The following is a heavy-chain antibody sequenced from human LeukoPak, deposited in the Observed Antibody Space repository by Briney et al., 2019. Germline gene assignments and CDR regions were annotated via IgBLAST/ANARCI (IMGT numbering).Heavy chain of an antibody. V-gene: IGHV4-59*01. CDR3: ARDSSGLTGESSDVFDI. Sequence: GSLRLSCAASGFTFSNAWMSWVRQAPGKGLEWIGYIYYSGSADYNPSLKSRVTISLDTSKNQFSLKLSSVTAADTAVYYCARDSSGLTGESSDVFDIWGQGTMVTVSS. CDR2: IYYSGSA. CDR1: GFTFSNAW. D-gene: IGHD7-27*01. J-gene: IGHJ3*02.